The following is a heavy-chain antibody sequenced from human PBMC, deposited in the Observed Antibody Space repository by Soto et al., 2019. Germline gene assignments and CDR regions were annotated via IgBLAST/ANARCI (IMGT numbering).Heavy chain of an antibody. CDR1: GDSISSGGYY. V-gene: IGHV4-31*03. CDR3: RSSGYSGSRTNDAFDI. D-gene: IGHD3-10*01. Sequence: PSETLSLTCTVSGDSISSGGYYWSWIRQHPGKGLEWIGYIYYSRSTYYNPSLKSRVTISVDTSKNQFSLKLNSVTAADTAVYYCRSSGYSGSRTNDAFDIWGQGTMVTVSS. J-gene: IGHJ3*02. CDR2: IYYSRST.